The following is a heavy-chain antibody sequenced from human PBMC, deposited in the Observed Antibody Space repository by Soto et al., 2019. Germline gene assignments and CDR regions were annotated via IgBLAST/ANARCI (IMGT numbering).Heavy chain of an antibody. V-gene: IGHV4-39*01. CDR1: GGSISSSSYY. CDR3: ARHGGYCSSTSCPPFDY. CDR2: IYYSGRT. J-gene: IGHJ4*02. D-gene: IGHD2-2*01. Sequence: SETLSLTCTVSGGSISSSSYYWGWIRQPPGKGLEWIGSIYYSGRTYYNPSLKSRVTISVDTSKNQFSLKLSSVTAADTAVYYCARHGGYCSSTSCPPFDYWGQGTLVTVSS.